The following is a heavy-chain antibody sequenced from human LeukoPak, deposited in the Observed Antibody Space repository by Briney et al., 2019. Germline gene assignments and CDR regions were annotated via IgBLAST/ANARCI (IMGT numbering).Heavy chain of an antibody. CDR2: IYPSGGST. V-gene: IGHV1-46*01. J-gene: IGHJ5*02. CDR3: ARDPLITATTTWFDP. D-gene: IGHD1-7*01. Sequence: ASVKVSCKASGYTFTSYYVHWVRQAPGQGLEWTGIIYPSGGSTRYAQKFQGRVTMTRDTSTKTVYMEMSSLRSEDTAVYYCARDPLITATTTWFDPWGQGTLVTVSS. CDR1: GYTFTSYY.